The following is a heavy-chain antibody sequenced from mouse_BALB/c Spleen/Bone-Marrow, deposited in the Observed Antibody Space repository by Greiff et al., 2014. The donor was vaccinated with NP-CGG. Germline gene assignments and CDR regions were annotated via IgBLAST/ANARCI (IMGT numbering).Heavy chain of an antibody. CDR3: ESRGEYFDV. CDR1: GYSFTGYY. Sequence: VQLKESGPELVKPGASVKISCKASGYSFTGYYMHWGKKSHGNSLDWIGYIYPYNGVSSYNQKFKGKATLTVDKSSRTAYMELRSLTSDDSAVYYCESRGEYFDVWGAGTTVTVSS. V-gene: IGHV1-31*01. J-gene: IGHJ1*01. CDR2: IYPYNGVS.